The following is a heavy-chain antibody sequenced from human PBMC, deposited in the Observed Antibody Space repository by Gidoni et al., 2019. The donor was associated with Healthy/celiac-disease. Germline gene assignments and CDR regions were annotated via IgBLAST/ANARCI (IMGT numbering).Heavy chain of an antibody. Sequence: DGLEWIGSIYYSGSTYYNPSLKSRVTISVDTSKNQFSLKLSSVTAADTAVYYCARTQAAVHWYFDLWGRGTLVTVSS. D-gene: IGHD6-13*01. CDR3: ARTQAAVHWYFDL. CDR2: IYYSGST. V-gene: IGHV4-39*01. J-gene: IGHJ2*01.